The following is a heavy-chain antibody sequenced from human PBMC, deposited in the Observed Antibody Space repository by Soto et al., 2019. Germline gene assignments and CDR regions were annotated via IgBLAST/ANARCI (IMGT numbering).Heavy chain of an antibody. CDR2: ISWNSGSI. CDR1: GFTFDDYA. V-gene: IGHV3-9*01. Sequence: GGSLRLSCAASGFTFDDYAMHWVRQAPGKGLEWVSGISWNSGSIGYADSVKGRFTISRDNAKNSLYLQMNSLRAEDTALYYCAKAARPGRDAFDIWGQGAMVTVSS. J-gene: IGHJ3*02. D-gene: IGHD3-10*01. CDR3: AKAARPGRDAFDI.